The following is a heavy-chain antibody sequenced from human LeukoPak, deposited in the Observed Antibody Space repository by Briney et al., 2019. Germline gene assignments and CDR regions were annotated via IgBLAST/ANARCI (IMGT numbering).Heavy chain of an antibody. CDR2: IIPIFGTA. V-gene: IGHV1-69*13. D-gene: IGHD3-10*01. J-gene: IGHJ4*02. CDR3: ASSYLAVPQQYYFDY. CDR1: GGTFSSYA. Sequence: SVKVSCKASGGTFSSYAISWVRQAPGQGLEWMGGIIPIFGTANYAQKFQGRVTITADESTSTAYMELSSLRSEDTAVYYCASSYLAVPQQYYFDYWGQGTLVTVSS.